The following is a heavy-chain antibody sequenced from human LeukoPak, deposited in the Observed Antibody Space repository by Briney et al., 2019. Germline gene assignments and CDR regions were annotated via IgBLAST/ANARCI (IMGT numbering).Heavy chain of an antibody. Sequence: SETLSLTCTVSGGSISSSSYYWGWIRQPPGKGLEWIGSIYYSGSTYYNPSLKSRVTISVDTSKNQFSLKLSSVTAADTAVYYCARARGNIPPRYYHDSSGYYFDYWGQGTLVTVSS. CDR2: IYYSGST. CDR3: ARARGNIPPRYYHDSSGYYFDY. J-gene: IGHJ4*02. V-gene: IGHV4-39*01. D-gene: IGHD3-22*01. CDR1: GGSISSSSYY.